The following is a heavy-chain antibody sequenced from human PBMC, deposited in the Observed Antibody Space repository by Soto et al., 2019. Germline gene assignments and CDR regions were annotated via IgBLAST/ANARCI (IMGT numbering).Heavy chain of an antibody. D-gene: IGHD1-26*01. V-gene: IGHV4-34*01. CDR2: INHSGST. J-gene: IGHJ4*02. CDR3: AGPVGATDY. CDR1: GGSFNDYY. Sequence: SETLSLTCAVYGGSFNDYYWSWIRQPPGKGLEWIGEINHSGSTNYNPSLKSRVTISVDMSKNQFSLKLSSVTAADTAVYYCAGPVGATDYWGQGTLVTVSS.